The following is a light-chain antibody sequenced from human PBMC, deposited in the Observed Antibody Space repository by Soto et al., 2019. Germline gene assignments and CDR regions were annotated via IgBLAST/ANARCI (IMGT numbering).Light chain of an antibody. Sequence: IQRTQSPSSLSASVGDRATISCKASQNIKNYLNWYQQKPGKAPKLLIYDASNLEAGVPSRFMGSGSGTDFTFTIRRLKPEDIATYYCQQYENLPTFGQGTRLEIK. J-gene: IGKJ5*01. V-gene: IGKV1-33*01. CDR2: DAS. CDR1: QNIKNY. CDR3: QQYENLPT.